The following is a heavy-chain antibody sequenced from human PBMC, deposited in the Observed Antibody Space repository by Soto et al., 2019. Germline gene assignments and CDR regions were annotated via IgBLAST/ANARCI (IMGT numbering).Heavy chain of an antibody. CDR2: INHSGST. V-gene: IGHV4-34*01. J-gene: IGHJ4*02. CDR1: GGSFSGYY. D-gene: IGHD3-16*01. Sequence: QVQLQQWGAGLLKPSETLSLTCAVYGGSFSGYYWSWVRQPPGKGLEWIGEINHSGSTNYNPSLKSRVTISVDTSKNQFALKLSSVTAADTAVYYCARGPNYGYKPLDYWGQGTLVTVSS. CDR3: ARGPNYGYKPLDY.